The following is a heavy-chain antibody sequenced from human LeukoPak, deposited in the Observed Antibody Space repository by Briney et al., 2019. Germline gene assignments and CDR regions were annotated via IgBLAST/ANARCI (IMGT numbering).Heavy chain of an antibody. D-gene: IGHD2-15*01. CDR2: IYPGDSDT. CDR3: ARHGGSSGGSDAFDI. V-gene: IGHV5-51*01. J-gene: IGHJ3*02. Sequence: NRGESLKISCKGSGYSFTSYWIGWVRQMPGKGLEWMGIIYPGDSDTRYSPSIQGQVTISADKSISTAYLQWSSLKASDTAMYYCARHGGSSGGSDAFDIWGQGTMVTVSS. CDR1: GYSFTSYW.